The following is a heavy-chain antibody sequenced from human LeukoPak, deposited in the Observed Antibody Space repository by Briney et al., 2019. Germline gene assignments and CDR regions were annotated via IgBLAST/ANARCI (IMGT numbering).Heavy chain of an antibody. V-gene: IGHV3-53*01. Sequence: GGSLRLSCAASEFTVNNNYMSWVRQTPGKGLEWVSTIYSAGSTNYADSVKGRFTISRDNSKNTMYLQMNSLRAEDTAVYYCAGGLRSGLIDYWGQGTLVTVSS. CDR2: IYSAGST. CDR3: AGGLRSGLIDY. J-gene: IGHJ4*02. CDR1: EFTVNNNY. D-gene: IGHD4-17*01.